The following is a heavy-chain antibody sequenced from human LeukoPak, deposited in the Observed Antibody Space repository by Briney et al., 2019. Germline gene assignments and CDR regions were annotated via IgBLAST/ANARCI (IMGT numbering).Heavy chain of an antibody. CDR2: FCCSGGST. D-gene: IGHD3-22*01. V-gene: IGHV3-23*01. Sequence: GALGIFLVTSGFRFCQFGIEWGRPASGEGVGVVLDFCCSGGSTHYADSVKGRFTISRDKTKNTLYLQMNSLRAEDTAVYYCAKSSYYDASGYYREYYFDYWGQGTLVTVSS. CDR3: AKSSYYDASGYYREYYFDY. J-gene: IGHJ4*02. CDR1: GFRFCQFG.